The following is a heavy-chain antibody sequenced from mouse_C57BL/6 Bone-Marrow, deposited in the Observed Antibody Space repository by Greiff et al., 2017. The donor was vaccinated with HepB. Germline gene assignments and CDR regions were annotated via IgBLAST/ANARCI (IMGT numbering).Heavy chain of an antibody. CDR2: IWRGGST. CDR1: GFSLTSYG. V-gene: IGHV2-5*01. CDR3: AKKAFYYDYDYYAMDY. Sequence: QVQLQQSGPGLVQPSQSLSITCTVSGFSLTSYGVHWVRQSPGKGLEWLGVIWRGGSTDYNAAFMSRLSITKDNSKSQVFFKMNSLQADDTAIYYCAKKAFYYDYDYYAMDYWGQGTSVTVSS. J-gene: IGHJ4*01. D-gene: IGHD2-4*01.